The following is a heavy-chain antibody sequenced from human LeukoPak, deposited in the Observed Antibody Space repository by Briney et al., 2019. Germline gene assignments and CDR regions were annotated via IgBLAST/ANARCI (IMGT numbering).Heavy chain of an antibody. D-gene: IGHD3-3*01. V-gene: IGHV7-4-1*02. CDR3: ARTRPAIWSGYPKYFDY. J-gene: IGHJ4*02. CDR1: GYTFTSYA. Sequence: GAPVKVSCKASGYTFTSYAMNWVRQAPGQGLEWMGWINTNTGNPTYAQGFTGRFVFSLDTSVSTAYLQISSLKAEDTAVYYCARTRPAIWSGYPKYFDYWGQGTLVTVSS. CDR2: INTNTGNP.